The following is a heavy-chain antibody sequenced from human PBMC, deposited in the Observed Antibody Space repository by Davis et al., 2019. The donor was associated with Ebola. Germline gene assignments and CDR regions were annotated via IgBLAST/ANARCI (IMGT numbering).Heavy chain of an antibody. CDR3: ARGSDSAKSRN. D-gene: IGHD6-6*01. J-gene: IGHJ4*02. CDR1: GGSVSSGNYY. CDR2: IYSSGSSGST. V-gene: IGHV4-61*01. Sequence: MPSETLSLTCSVSGGSVSSGNYYWSWIRQPPGKGLEWIGHIYSSGSSGSTRYNSSLKSRVTISLDTSKDQFSLSLTSVTAADTAVYYCARGSDSAKSRNWGQGTLVTVSS.